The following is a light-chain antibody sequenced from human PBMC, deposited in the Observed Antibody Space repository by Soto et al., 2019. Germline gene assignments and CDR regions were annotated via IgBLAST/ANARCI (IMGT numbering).Light chain of an antibody. CDR2: AAS. CDR1: QSISSY. V-gene: IGKV1-39*01. Sequence: IQMTQSPSSLSASVGDRVTITCRASQSISSYLNWYQQKPGKATKLLIYAASSLQSGVPSRFSGSGSGTDFTLTISSLQPEDFATYYCQQSYSTPRTLGQRTKVDIK. CDR3: QQSYSTPRT. J-gene: IGKJ1*01.